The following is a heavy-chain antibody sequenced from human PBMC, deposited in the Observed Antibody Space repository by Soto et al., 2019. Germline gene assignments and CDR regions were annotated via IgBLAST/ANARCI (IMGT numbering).Heavy chain of an antibody. CDR2: INHSGST. D-gene: IGHD4-17*01. Sequence: QVQLQQWGVGLLKPSETLSLTCAVYGGSFSGYYWSWIRQPPGKGLEWIGEINHSGSTNCNPSLKSRVTIAVDTSKNQFSLKLSSVTAADTAVYYCARGRDGDYPPYYDGMDVWGQGTTVTVSS. CDR1: GGSFSGYY. V-gene: IGHV4-34*01. J-gene: IGHJ6*02. CDR3: ARGRDGDYPPYYDGMDV.